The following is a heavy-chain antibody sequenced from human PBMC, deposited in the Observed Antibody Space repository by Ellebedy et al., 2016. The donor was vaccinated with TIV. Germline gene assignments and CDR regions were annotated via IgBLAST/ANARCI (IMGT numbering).Heavy chain of an antibody. Sequence: GGSLRLXCAASGFTFSDHYMDWVRQAPGKGLEWVGRSRNKAKSYSTEYAASVKGRFTISRDDSKNSLYLQMNSLKAEDTAMYYCARQRYDSGGYGHDYWGQGTLVTVSS. D-gene: IGHD3-22*01. CDR1: GFTFSDHY. V-gene: IGHV3-72*01. CDR3: ARQRYDSGGYGHDY. CDR2: SRNKAKSYST. J-gene: IGHJ4*02.